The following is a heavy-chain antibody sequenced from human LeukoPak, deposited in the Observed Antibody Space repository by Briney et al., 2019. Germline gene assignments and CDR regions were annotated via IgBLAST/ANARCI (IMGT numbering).Heavy chain of an antibody. V-gene: IGHV1-18*01. D-gene: IGHD3-10*01. CDR1: GYTFTNYD. Sequence: GASVKVSFKASGYTFTNYDINWVRQAPGQGLEWMGWISAYNGNTNYAQNFQGRVTMTTDTSTSTAYMELRSLRSDDTAVYYCARGDYYGSGSPRPLDYGMDVWGQGTTVTVSS. CDR2: ISAYNGNT. CDR3: ARGDYYGSGSPRPLDYGMDV. J-gene: IGHJ6*02.